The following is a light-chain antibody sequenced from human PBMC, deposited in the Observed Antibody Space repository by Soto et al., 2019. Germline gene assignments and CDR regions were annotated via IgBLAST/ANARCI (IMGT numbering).Light chain of an antibody. Sequence: QSALTQPASVSGSPGQSITISCTGTSSDAGFYNYVSWYQQHPGKAPKLMIYEVSYRPSGVSNRFSGSKSGNTASLTISGLQAEDEADYYCSSYTSSTTLGVFGTGTKLTV. CDR2: EVS. J-gene: IGLJ1*01. CDR3: SSYTSSTTLGV. CDR1: SSDAGFYNY. V-gene: IGLV2-14*01.